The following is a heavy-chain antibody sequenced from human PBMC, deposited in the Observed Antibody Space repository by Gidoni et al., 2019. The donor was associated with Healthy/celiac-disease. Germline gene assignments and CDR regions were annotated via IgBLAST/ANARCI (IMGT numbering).Heavy chain of an antibody. J-gene: IGHJ4*02. CDR2: INPNSGGT. V-gene: IGHV1-2*02. CDR3: ARRRRFGEFVPFDY. CDR1: GKTLHGYY. Sequence: GQAGGGGKEPGGPRKGSWQAFGKTLHGYYMHWVRQAPGQGLEWMGWINPNSGGTNYAQKFQGRVTMTRDTSISTAYMELSRLRSDDTAVYYCARRRRFGEFVPFDYWGQGTLVTVSS. D-gene: IGHD3-10*01.